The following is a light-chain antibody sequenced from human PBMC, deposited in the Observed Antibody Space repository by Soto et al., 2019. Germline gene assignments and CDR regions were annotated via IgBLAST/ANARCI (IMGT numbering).Light chain of an antibody. CDR3: CSYAGSSSLL. J-gene: IGLJ3*02. V-gene: IGLV2-23*01. CDR2: EGN. CDR1: SSNVGAYNL. Sequence: QSALTQRASVSGSPGQSITISCTGTSSNVGAYNLVSWYQHHPGKVPKLIIYEGNQRPSGVSNRFSGSKSGNTASLTISGLQAEDEADYYCCSYAGSSSLLFGEGTKLTVL.